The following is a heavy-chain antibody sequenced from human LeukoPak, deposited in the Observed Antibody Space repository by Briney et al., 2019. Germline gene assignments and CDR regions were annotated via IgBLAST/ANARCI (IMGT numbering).Heavy chain of an antibody. Sequence: SETLSLTCTVSGGSISSSSYYWGWIRQPPRKWLESIGMIHYSGTTYYNTSLMSRVTISVDTSKDQFSLKLTSVSAADTAVYYCARLPVYSSGWQADFWGQGTLVTVSS. CDR2: IHYSGTT. CDR1: GGSISSSSYY. V-gene: IGHV4-39*01. D-gene: IGHD6-19*01. J-gene: IGHJ4*02. CDR3: ARLPVYSSGWQADF.